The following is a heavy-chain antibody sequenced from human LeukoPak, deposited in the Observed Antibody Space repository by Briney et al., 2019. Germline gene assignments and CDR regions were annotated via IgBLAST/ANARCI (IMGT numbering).Heavy chain of an antibody. V-gene: IGHV4-39*01. Sequence: SETLALTCTVSGASISDTSYYWVWIRQSPKKGLEWIGAMSYNGNAYYDPALQSRVTISFDTSKSQVALKLTSVSAADTALYFRGRWIPYGSGNSQNYFQHWGRGTLVTVSS. D-gene: IGHD3-10*01. CDR1: GASISDTSYY. CDR3: GRWIPYGSGNSQNYFQH. CDR2: MSYNGNA. J-gene: IGHJ1*01.